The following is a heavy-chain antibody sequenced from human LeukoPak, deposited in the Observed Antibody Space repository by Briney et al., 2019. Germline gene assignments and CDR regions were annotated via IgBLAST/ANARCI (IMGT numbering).Heavy chain of an antibody. V-gene: IGHV4-59*01. Sequence: SETLSLTCTVSCRSLSRYYWSGLRQPPGKGLEWIGYIYYSGSTTYNPSLKSRVTISVDTSKNQFSLKLSSVTAADTAVYYCARVGYSSSGNYYNDRGAFDYWGQGTLVTVSS. J-gene: IGHJ4*02. CDR1: CRSLSRYY. CDR3: ARVGYSSSGNYYNDRGAFDY. CDR2: IYYSGST. D-gene: IGHD3-10*01.